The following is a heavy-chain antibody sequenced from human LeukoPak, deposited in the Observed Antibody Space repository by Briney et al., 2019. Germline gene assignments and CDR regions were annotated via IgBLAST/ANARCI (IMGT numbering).Heavy chain of an antibody. CDR3: ARDGRNYFDSSDYFPNFFDY. CDR1: GFTFSSYE. D-gene: IGHD3-22*01. CDR2: ISTRGTTI. J-gene: IGHJ4*02. Sequence: PGGSLRLSCAASGFTFSSYEMNWGRQAPGKGLEWVSYISTRGTTIYYADSVKGRLTISRDNAKNSLYLQMNSLRAEDTAVYYCARDGRNYFDSSDYFPNFFDYWGQGTLVTVSS. V-gene: IGHV3-48*03.